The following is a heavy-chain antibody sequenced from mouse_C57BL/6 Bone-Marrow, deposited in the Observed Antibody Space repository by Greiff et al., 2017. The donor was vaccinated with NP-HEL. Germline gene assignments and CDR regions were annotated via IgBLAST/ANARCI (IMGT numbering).Heavy chain of an antibody. V-gene: IGHV1-76*01. CDR1: GYTFTDYY. CDR2: LYPGSGNT. D-gene: IGHD2-3*01. CDR3: ARSRWFYYAMDY. Sequence: VQLQQSGAELVRPGASVKLSCKASGYTFTDYYINWVKQRPGQGLEWIARLYPGSGNTYYNEKFKGKATLTAEKSSSTAYMQLSSLTSEDSAVYFCARSRWFYYAMDYWGQGTSVTVSS. J-gene: IGHJ4*01.